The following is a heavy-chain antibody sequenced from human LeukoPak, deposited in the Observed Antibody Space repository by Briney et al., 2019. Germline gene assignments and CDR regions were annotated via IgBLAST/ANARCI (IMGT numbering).Heavy chain of an antibody. CDR3: ARDPCNTINCPLRF. CDR1: GGSFSGYY. J-gene: IGHJ4*02. D-gene: IGHD3-10*01. V-gene: IGHV4-34*01. Sequence: PSETLSLTCAVYGGSFSGYYWSWIRQPPGKGLEWIGEINHSGSTNYNPSLKSRVTISVDTSKNQFSLKLSSVTAADTAVYYCARDPCNTINCPLRFWGQGTLVTVSS. CDR2: INHSGST.